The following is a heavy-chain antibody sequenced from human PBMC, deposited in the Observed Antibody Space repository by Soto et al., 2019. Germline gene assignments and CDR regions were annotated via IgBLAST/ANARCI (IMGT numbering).Heavy chain of an antibody. CDR1: GFTFSSYS. CDR3: ARDPDYGDPNDAFDI. V-gene: IGHV3-21*01. D-gene: IGHD4-17*01. CDR2: ISSSSSYI. Sequence: PWGSLRLSCAASGFTFSSYSMNWVRQAPGKGLEWVSSISSSSSYIYYADSVKGRFTISRDNAKNSLYLQMNSLRAEDTAVYYCARDPDYGDPNDAFDIWGQGTMVTVSS. J-gene: IGHJ3*02.